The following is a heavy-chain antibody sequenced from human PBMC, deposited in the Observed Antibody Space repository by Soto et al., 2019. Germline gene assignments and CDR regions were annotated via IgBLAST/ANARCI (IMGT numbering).Heavy chain of an antibody. CDR2: MNPINGAT. D-gene: IGHD6-13*01. CDR3: GRGPSPRAPAGGTPYYYAMDV. J-gene: IGHJ6*02. V-gene: IGHV1-8*02. Sequence: SVKVSCKTPVYDFTPYDINLVRQASGQGLEWMGWMNPINGATGSARRFQGRVSMTRNTATGTAYLELTSLRSDDTGVYYCGRGPSPRAPAGGTPYYYAMDVWGQGTTVTVSS. CDR1: VYDFTPYD.